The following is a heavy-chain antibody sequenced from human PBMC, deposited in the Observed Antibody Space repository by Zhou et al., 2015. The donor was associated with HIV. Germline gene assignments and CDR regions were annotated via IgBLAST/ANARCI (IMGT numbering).Heavy chain of an antibody. CDR3: AVGPIFGVVYYYYYMDV. J-gene: IGHJ6*03. CDR2: IIPIFGTA. V-gene: IGHV1-69*01. CDR1: GGTFSSYA. Sequence: QVQLVQSGAEVKKPGSSVKVSCKASGGTFSSYAISWVRQAPGQGLEWMGGIIPIFGTANYAQKFQGRVTITADESTSTAYMELSSLRSEDTAVYYCAVGPIFGVVYYYYYMDVWGKGTTVTVSS. D-gene: IGHD3-3*01.